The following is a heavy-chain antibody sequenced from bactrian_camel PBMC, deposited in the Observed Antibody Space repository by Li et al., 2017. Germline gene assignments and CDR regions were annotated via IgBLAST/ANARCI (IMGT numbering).Heavy chain of an antibody. J-gene: IGHJ4*01. CDR2: IDAENTA. V-gene: IGHV3S55*01. D-gene: IGHD6*01. CDR1: GYTYSAYC. Sequence: HVQLVESGGGSVQAGGSLRLSCAASGYTYSAYCMGWFRQAPGKEREGVATIDAENTATYGKSVKGRFTISKDNAKNTLYLQMNSLKPEDTAMYYCAADARQYAGSWRSLVADSFDYWGQGTQVTVS. CDR3: AADARQYAGSWRSLVADSFDY.